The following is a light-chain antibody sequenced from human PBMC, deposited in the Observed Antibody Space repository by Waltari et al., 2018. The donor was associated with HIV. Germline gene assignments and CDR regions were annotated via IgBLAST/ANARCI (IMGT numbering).Light chain of an antibody. CDR3: SSYTSSSTRV. J-gene: IGLJ3*02. CDR1: NNDVGGYNY. CDR2: DVS. V-gene: IGLV2-14*03. Sequence: QSALTQPASVSGSPGQSTTISCTGTNNDVGGYNYVSWYQQHPGKAPKRMIYDVSNRPSGVSNRFSGSKSGNTASLTISGLQAEDEADYYCSSYTSSSTRVFGGGTKLTVL.